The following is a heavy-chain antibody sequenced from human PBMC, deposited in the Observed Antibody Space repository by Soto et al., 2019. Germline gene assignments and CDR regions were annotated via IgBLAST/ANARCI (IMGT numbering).Heavy chain of an antibody. CDR1: GFPFNNYA. D-gene: IGHD3-16*01. CDR3: AKGILSATFAPYAMDV. J-gene: IGHJ6*02. CDR2: ISYDGSNS. Sequence: QVQLVESGGGVVQPGTSLRLSCAASGFPFNNYAMHWVRQRPGKGLDWVAVISYDGSNSYYSDSVKGRFTVSRDRSKNTLSLQMNSLRVDDTAVYYCAKGILSATFAPYAMDVWGQGTTVTVSS. V-gene: IGHV3-30*18.